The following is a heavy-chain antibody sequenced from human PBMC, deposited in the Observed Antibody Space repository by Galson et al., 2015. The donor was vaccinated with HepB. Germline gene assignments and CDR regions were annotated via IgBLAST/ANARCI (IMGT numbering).Heavy chain of an antibody. CDR1: GLTFSRYS. Sequence: SLRLSCAASGLTFSRYSINCAPQAPGKGLEWVSYISSSSSTIYYADSVKGRFTISRDNAKTSLYLKINSLRDEGSAVYYCTGTGHQRGRAFDIWGQGTMVTVSS. CDR2: ISSSSSTI. J-gene: IGHJ3*02. CDR3: TGTGHQRGRAFDI. D-gene: IGHD2-2*01. V-gene: IGHV3-48*02.